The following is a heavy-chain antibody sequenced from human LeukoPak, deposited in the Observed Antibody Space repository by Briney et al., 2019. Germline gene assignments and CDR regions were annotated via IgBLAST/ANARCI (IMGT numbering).Heavy chain of an antibody. D-gene: IGHD3-22*01. J-gene: IGHJ4*02. CDR1: GGSISSSSYY. Sequence: SETLSLTCTVSGGSISSSSYYWGWIRQPPGKGLEWIGSIYYSGSTYYNPSLKSRVTISVDTPKNQFSLKLSSVTAADTAVYYCARLYYYDSSGYYGGDYWGQGTLVTVSS. CDR3: ARLYYYDSSGYYGGDY. CDR2: IYYSGST. V-gene: IGHV4-39*01.